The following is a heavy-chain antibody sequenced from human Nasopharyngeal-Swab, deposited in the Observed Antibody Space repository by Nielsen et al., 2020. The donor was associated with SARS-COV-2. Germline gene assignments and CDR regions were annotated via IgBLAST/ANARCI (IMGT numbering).Heavy chain of an antibody. J-gene: IGHJ4*02. CDR2: INHSGST. V-gene: IGHV4-34*01. Sequence: SETLSLTCAVYGGSFSGYYWSWIRQPPGKGLEWIGEINHSGSTNYNPSLKSRVTISVDTSKNQFSLKLSSVTAADTAVYYCARGPRWLARHPFDYWGQGTLVTVSS. CDR1: GGSFSGYY. D-gene: IGHD6-19*01. CDR3: ARGPRWLARHPFDY.